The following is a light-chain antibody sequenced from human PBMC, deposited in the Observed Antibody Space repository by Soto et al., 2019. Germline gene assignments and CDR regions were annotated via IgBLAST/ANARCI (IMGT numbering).Light chain of an antibody. CDR2: QVS. CDR3: QQYNSYIS. J-gene: IGKJ5*01. CDR1: RSVSRW. V-gene: IGKV1-5*03. Sequence: DIQMTQSPSTLSVSVGDRVTITCRASRSVSRWLAWYQQKPGKAPKLLIYQVSSLESGVPSRFTGSGSETEFTLTISSLQPDDFATYYCQQYNSYISFGQGTRLEIK.